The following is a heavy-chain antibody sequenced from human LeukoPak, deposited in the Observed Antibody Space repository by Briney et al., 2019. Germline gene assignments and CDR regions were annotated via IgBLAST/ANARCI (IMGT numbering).Heavy chain of an antibody. CDR2: IYYSGST. CDR3: ARDKGQQLS. CDR1: GGSISSYY. J-gene: IGHJ5*02. D-gene: IGHD6-13*01. Sequence: SETLSLTCTVSGGSISSYYWSWIRQPPGKGLEWIGYIYYSGSTNYNPSLKSRVTISVDTSKNQFSLKLSSVTVADTAVYYCARDKGQQLSWGQGTLVTVSS. V-gene: IGHV4-59*01.